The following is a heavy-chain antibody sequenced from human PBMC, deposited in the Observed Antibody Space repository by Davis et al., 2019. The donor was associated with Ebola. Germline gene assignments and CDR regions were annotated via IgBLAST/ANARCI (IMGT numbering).Heavy chain of an antibody. Sequence: GESLKISCKGSGYSFTSYWIGWVRQMPGKGLEWMGIIYPGDSDTRYSPSFQGQVTISADKSISTAYLQLSSLKASDTAMYYCARHRDAMYSGSYYYYYGMDVWGQGTTVTVSS. V-gene: IGHV5-51*01. CDR3: ARHRDAMYSGSYYYYYGMDV. D-gene: IGHD1-26*01. J-gene: IGHJ6*02. CDR2: IYPGDSDT. CDR1: GYSFTSYW.